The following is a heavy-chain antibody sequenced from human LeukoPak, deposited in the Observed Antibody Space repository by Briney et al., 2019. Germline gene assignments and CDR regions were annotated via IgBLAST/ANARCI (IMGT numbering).Heavy chain of an antibody. D-gene: IGHD3-22*01. V-gene: IGHV4-61*02. CDR3: AREGSIYYYDSSGYLGY. Sequence: SETLSLTCTVSGDSTSSGAYYWSWIRQPAGKGLEWIGRIYSGGSTNYNPSLKSRVTISADTSKNQFSLKLSSVTAADTAVYYCAREGSIYYYDSSGYLGYWGQGTLVTVSS. J-gene: IGHJ4*02. CDR1: GDSTSSGAYY. CDR2: IYSGGST.